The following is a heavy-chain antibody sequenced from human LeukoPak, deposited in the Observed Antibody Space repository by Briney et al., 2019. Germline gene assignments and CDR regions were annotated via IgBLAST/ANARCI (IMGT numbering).Heavy chain of an antibody. CDR3: AREALGGSYWDY. CDR2: ISAYNGNT. J-gene: IGHJ4*02. V-gene: IGHV1-18*01. Sequence: ASVKVSCKASGYTFTSYGISWVRQAPGQGLEWMGWISAYNGNTNYAQKLQGRVTMTRDMSTSTVYMEMSSLRFEDTAFYYCAREALGGSYWDYWGQGTLVTVSS. CDR1: GYTFTSYG. D-gene: IGHD3-16*01.